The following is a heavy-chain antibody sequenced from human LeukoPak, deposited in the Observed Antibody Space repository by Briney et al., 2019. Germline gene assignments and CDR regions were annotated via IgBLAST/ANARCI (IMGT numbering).Heavy chain of an antibody. V-gene: IGHV3-21*01. D-gene: IGHD3-9*01. CDR3: ARDQWDDILTGYEGYNWFDP. Sequence: PGGSLRLSCAASGFTFSSYSMNWVRQAPGKGLEWVSSISSSSSYIYYADSVKGRFTISRDNAKNSLYLQMNSLRAEDTAVYYCARDQWDDILTGYEGYNWFDPWGQGTLVTVSS. CDR1: GFTFSSYS. CDR2: ISSSSSYI. J-gene: IGHJ5*02.